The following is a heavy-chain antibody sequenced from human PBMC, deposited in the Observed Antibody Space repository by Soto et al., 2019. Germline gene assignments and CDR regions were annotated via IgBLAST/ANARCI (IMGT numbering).Heavy chain of an antibody. CDR2: IIPIFGTA. D-gene: IGHD2-2*01. CDR3: ARDNCSSTSCYTYYYYGMDV. CDR1: GGTFSSYA. Sequence: QVQLVQSGAEVTKPGSSVKVSCKASGGTFSSYAISWVRQAPGQGLEWMGGIIPIFGTANYAQKFQGRVTITADKATSTAYMELRSLSSEDTAVYYCARDNCSSTSCYTYYYYGMDVWGQGTTVTVSS. J-gene: IGHJ6*02. V-gene: IGHV1-69*06.